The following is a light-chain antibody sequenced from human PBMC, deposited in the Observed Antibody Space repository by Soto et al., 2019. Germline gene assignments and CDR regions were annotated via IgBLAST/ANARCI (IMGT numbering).Light chain of an antibody. Sequence: SYELTQPPSVSVAPGQTASITCGGNVIGSISVHWYQQKPGQAPVLVVFDDSDRPSGIPERFSGSNSRNTATLTVSRVEAWDEADYYCQVWDSSSDHVMFGGGTKLTVL. CDR3: QVWDSSSDHVM. CDR1: VIGSIS. J-gene: IGLJ3*02. CDR2: DDS. V-gene: IGLV3-21*02.